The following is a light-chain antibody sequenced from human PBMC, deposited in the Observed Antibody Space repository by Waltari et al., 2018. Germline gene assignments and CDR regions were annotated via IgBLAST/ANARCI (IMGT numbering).Light chain of an antibody. V-gene: IGKV4-1*01. CDR2: WAS. J-gene: IGKJ4*01. Sequence: DIVMTQSPDSLAVSLGARATIHCQSSQSVLYSSNNKNYLAWYQQKPGQPPKLLIYWASTRESGVPDRFSGSGSGTDFTLTISSLQAEDVAVYYCQQYYTSPQLTFGGGTKVEIK. CDR1: QSVLYSSNNKNY. CDR3: QQYYTSPQLT.